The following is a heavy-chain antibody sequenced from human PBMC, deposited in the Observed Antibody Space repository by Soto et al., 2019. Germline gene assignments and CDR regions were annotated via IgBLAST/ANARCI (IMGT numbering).Heavy chain of an antibody. D-gene: IGHD3-10*01. CDR1: GASMSSGGHS. CDR2: IYYTGAT. CDR3: ARAPTGPSPRWDV. V-gene: IGHV4-30-2*06. Sequence: QVQLQESGPGLVKPSQTVSLTCAVSGASMSSGGHSWSWIRQSPGRGLEWIGYIYYTGATYHNPSLKSRVTLSIDRSNKQFSLNFNSVTAADTAVYYCARAPTGPSPRWDVWGQGTTVTVSS. J-gene: IGHJ6*02.